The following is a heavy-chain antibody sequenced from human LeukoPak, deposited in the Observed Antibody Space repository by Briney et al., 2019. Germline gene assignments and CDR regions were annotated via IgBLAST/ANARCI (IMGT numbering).Heavy chain of an antibody. CDR3: ARGYCSGGSCAHFPDYFDY. CDR2: IYSGGST. Sequence: PGGSLRLSCAASGFTFSSYDIHWVRQVPGKGLEWVSVIYSGGSTYYADSVKGRFTISRDNSKNTLFLQMNSLRAEDTAVYYCARGYCSGGSCAHFPDYFDYWGQGTLVTVSS. V-gene: IGHV3-66*01. J-gene: IGHJ4*02. CDR1: GFTFSSYD. D-gene: IGHD2-15*01.